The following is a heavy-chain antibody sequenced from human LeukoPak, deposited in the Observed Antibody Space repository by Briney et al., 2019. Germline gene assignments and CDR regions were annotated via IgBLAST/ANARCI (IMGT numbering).Heavy chain of an antibody. CDR2: IYYSGST. Sequence: SETLSLTCTVSGGSISSYYWSWIRQRPGKGLEWIGYIYYSGSTNYNPSLKSRVTISVDTSKNQFSLKLSSVTAADTAVYYCARAVGDLGNILTGYPYHFDYWGQGTLVTVSS. V-gene: IGHV4-59*01. J-gene: IGHJ4*02. CDR3: ARAVGDLGNILTGYPYHFDY. D-gene: IGHD3-9*01. CDR1: GGSISSYY.